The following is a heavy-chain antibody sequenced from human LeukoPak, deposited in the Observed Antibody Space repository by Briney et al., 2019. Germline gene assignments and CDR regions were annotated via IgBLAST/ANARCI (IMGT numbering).Heavy chain of an antibody. D-gene: IGHD6-19*01. CDR1: GYTFTSYG. Sequence: ASVKVSCKASGYTFTSYGISWVRQAPGQGLEWMGWISAYNGNTNYAQKLQGRVTMTTDTSTSTAYMELRSLRSDDTAVYYCARKVAGGKLYYYYYMDVWGKGTTVTISS. CDR2: ISAYNGNT. CDR3: ARKVAGGKLYYYYYMDV. V-gene: IGHV1-18*01. J-gene: IGHJ6*03.